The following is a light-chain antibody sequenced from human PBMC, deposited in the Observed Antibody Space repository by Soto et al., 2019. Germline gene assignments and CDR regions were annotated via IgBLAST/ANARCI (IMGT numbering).Light chain of an antibody. CDR3: LQGTHWPWT. Sequence: DVVITQSPLFLPVTLGQPASISCRSSQSLIHSDGNTYLSWFQQRPGQSPRRLIYEVSDRDSGVPDRFTGSGSGTDFTLKISRVEAEDVGVYYCLQGTHWPWTFGQGTEVEIK. V-gene: IGKV2-30*02. CDR1: QSLIHSDGNTY. CDR2: EVS. J-gene: IGKJ1*01.